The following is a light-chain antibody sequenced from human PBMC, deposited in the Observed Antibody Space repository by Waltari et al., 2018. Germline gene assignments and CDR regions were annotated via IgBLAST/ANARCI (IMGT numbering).Light chain of an antibody. Sequence: DIQMTQSPSSVSASVGDRVTISCRASQDVGSWLAWYQQRPGKAPNLLIHTASNLQSGVPSRFSGTRYGTEFTLIIDGLQPEDFATYFCQQSDSFPLTFGGGTKLEMK. CDR1: QDVGSW. CDR2: TAS. V-gene: IGKV1-12*01. CDR3: QQSDSFPLT. J-gene: IGKJ4*01.